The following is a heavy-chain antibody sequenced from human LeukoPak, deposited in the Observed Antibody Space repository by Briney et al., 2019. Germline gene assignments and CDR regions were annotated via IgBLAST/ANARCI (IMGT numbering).Heavy chain of an antibody. D-gene: IGHD1-26*01. Sequence: ASVKVSCKASGYTFTGYYMHWVRQAPGQGLEWMGRINPNSGGTNYAQKFQARVTMTRDTSISTAYMELSRLRSDDTAVYYCARGELYSGSQDYWGQGTLVTVSS. V-gene: IGHV1-2*06. CDR1: GYTFTGYY. CDR3: ARGELYSGSQDY. J-gene: IGHJ4*02. CDR2: INPNSGGT.